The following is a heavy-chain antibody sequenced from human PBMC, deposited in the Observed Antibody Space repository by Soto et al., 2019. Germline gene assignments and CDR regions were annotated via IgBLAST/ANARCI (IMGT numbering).Heavy chain of an antibody. CDR3: ARVCVGDSLNYFDY. Sequence: QVQLVESGGGGVQPGRSLRLSCAASGFTFSDYGMYWVRQAPGKGLEWVAMIWYDGSIRYYEDSVKGRFTISRDNSNNTLYLPMNCLRVEDTAVYYCARVCVGDSLNYFDYGGQGILVTVSS. CDR2: IWYDGSIR. CDR1: GFTFSDYG. J-gene: IGHJ4*02. V-gene: IGHV3-33*01. D-gene: IGHD4-17*01.